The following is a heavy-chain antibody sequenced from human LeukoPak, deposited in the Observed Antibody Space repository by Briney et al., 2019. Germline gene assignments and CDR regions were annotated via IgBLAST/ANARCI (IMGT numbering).Heavy chain of an antibody. CDR3: ARPLDTAMVADSFDI. CDR1: GFTFSDYW. Sequence: PGGSLRLSCAASGFTFSDYWMSWVRQAPGKGLEWVANINRDGGEKYHVDSVEGRFTISRDNAKSSLYLQMNSLRAEDTAVYYCARPLDTAMVADSFDIWGQGTMVTVSS. CDR2: INRDGGEK. V-gene: IGHV3-7*01. D-gene: IGHD5-18*01. J-gene: IGHJ3*02.